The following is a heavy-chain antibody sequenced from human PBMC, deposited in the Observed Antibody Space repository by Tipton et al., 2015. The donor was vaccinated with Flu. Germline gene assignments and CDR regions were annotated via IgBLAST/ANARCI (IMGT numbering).Heavy chain of an antibody. CDR3: ARGSGYTNTYFDS. D-gene: IGHD5-12*01. J-gene: IGHJ4*02. CDR2: INHSGST. V-gene: IGHV4-34*01. CDR1: GGSFSGYY. Sequence: AGLVKPSETLSLTCAVYGGSFSGYYWSWIRQPPGKGLEWIGEINHSGSTNSRPSLKNRVTISVDTSKNQFSLKLSSLTASDTAVYYCARGSGYTNTYFDSWGQGTLVTVSS.